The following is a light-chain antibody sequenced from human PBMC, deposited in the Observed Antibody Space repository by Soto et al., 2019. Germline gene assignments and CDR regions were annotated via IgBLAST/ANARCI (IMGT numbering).Light chain of an antibody. CDR1: QRIRTY. J-gene: IGKJ2*01. V-gene: IGKV1-39*01. Sequence: DVQMTQSPSSLSASVGDRVTLTCRASQRIRTYLNWYQQKPGKAPKFLIYDASSLHSEVPSRFSGSGSGTDFTLTSSNLQPEDFSTYLWQHSYSVPSTFGQGTKLEI. CDR2: DAS. CDR3: QHSYSVPST.